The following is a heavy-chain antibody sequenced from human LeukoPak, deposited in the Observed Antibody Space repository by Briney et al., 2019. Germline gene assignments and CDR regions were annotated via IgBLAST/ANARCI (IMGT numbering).Heavy chain of an antibody. J-gene: IGHJ4*02. CDR2: IIPIVGIA. CDR3: ARVDTAMVIDY. D-gene: IGHD5-18*01. V-gene: IGHV1-69*04. CDR1: VGTFSSSA. Sequence: KVSSTASVGTFSSSAISSVPQAPGPGLEWMGRIIPIVGIANYAQKFKGRVTITADKSTSTAYMELSGLRSEDTAVYYCARVDTAMVIDYWGQGTLVTVSS.